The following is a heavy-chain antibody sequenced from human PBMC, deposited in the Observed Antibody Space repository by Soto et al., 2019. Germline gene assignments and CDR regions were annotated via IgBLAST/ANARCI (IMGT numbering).Heavy chain of an antibody. J-gene: IGHJ6*02. V-gene: IGHV3-23*01. CDR3: AKYRSGYQLDGMDV. CDR1: GFTFSSYA. Sequence: LRLSCAASGFTFSSYAMSWVRPAPGKGLEWVSAISGSGGSTYYADSVKGRFTISRDNSKNTLYLQMNSLRAEDTAVYYCAKYRSGYQLDGMDVWGQGTTVTVSS. D-gene: IGHD2-2*01. CDR2: ISGSGGST.